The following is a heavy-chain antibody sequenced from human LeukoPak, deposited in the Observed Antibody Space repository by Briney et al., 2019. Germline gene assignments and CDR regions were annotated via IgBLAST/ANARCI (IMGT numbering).Heavy chain of an antibody. CDR2: ISSNGGST. V-gene: IGHV3-64*01. D-gene: IGHD1-26*01. J-gene: IGHJ3*02. CDR1: GFTFSSYA. Sequence: GGSLRLSCAASGFTFSSYAMHWVRQAPGKVLEYVSAISSNGGSTYYANSVKGRFTISRDNSKNTLYLQMGSLRAEDMAVYYCAREGTIVEAPEAFDIWGQGTMVTVSS. CDR3: AREGTIVEAPEAFDI.